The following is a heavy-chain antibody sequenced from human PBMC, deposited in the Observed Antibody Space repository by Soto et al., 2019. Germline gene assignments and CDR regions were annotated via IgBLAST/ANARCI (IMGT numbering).Heavy chain of an antibody. CDR2: ISYDGSNK. D-gene: IGHD4-17*01. CDR1: GFTFSSYA. CDR3: AREGSPADYGELSYYYYGMDV. Sequence: GGSLRLSCAASGFTFSSYAMHWVRQAPGKGLEWVAVISYDGSNKYYADSVKGRFTISRDNSKNTLYLQMNSLRAEDTAVYYCAREGSPADYGELSYYYYGMDVWGQGTTVTVSS. V-gene: IGHV3-30-3*01. J-gene: IGHJ6*02.